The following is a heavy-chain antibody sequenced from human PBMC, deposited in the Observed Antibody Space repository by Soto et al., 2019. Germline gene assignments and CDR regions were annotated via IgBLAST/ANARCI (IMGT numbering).Heavy chain of an antibody. Sequence: GESLRLSCTPSGFIFSDYSMNWVRQAPGKGLEWISYITTTSSTMYYADSVKGRFTISRDNAKNSLYLQMNSLRDEDTAVYYCARDSSGRQYYGMDVWGRGTTVTVSS. CDR2: ITTTSSTM. J-gene: IGHJ6*02. V-gene: IGHV3-48*02. CDR1: GFIFSDYS. CDR3: ARDSSGRQYYGMDV. D-gene: IGHD3-22*01.